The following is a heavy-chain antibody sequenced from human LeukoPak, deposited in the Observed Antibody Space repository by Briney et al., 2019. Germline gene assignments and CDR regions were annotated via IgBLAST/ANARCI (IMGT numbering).Heavy chain of an antibody. CDR3: ARVPIRGPAARDYYYYYMDV. D-gene: IGHD2-2*01. V-gene: IGHV1-69*01. CDR2: IIPIFGTA. CDR1: GGTFSSYA. J-gene: IGHJ6*03. Sequence: LEASVKVSCKASGGTFSSYAISWVRQAPGQGLEWMGGIIPIFGTANYAQKFQGRVTITADESTSTAYMELSSLRSEDTAVYYCARVPIRGPAARDYYYYYMDVWGKGTTVTVSS.